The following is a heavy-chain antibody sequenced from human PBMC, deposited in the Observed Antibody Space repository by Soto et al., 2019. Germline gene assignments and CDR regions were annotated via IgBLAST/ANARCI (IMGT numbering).Heavy chain of an antibody. Sequence: QVQLVESGGGVVQPGRSLRLSCAASGFTFSSYGMHWVRQAPGKGLECVAVIWYDGSNKYYADSVKGRFTIARDNSKNTLYLHMNSLRAEDTAVYYCASEYCSGGSCYYYGMDVWGQGTTVTVSS. CDR3: ASEYCSGGSCYYYGMDV. CDR2: IWYDGSNK. V-gene: IGHV3-33*01. J-gene: IGHJ6*02. CDR1: GFTFSSYG. D-gene: IGHD2-15*01.